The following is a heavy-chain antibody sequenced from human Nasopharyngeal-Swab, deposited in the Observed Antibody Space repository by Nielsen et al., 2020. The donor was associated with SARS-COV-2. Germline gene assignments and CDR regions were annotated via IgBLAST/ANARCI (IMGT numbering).Heavy chain of an antibody. Sequence: GESLKISCAASGFSFSTYWMTWVRQAPGKGLEWVANIKQDGSEKYYVDSVKGRFTVSRDNPKNLLYLQVISLRAEDTAVYYCARQGVFVPAYFHQYYMDVWGKGTTVTVSS. J-gene: IGHJ6*03. CDR1: GFSFSTYW. CDR2: IKQDGSEK. D-gene: IGHD3-16*02. CDR3: ARQGVFVPAYFHQYYMDV. V-gene: IGHV3-7*03.